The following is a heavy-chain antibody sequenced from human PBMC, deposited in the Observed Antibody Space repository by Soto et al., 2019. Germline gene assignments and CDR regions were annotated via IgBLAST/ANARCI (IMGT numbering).Heavy chain of an antibody. J-gene: IGHJ4*02. CDR1: GYSFTTYW. Sequence: HGESLKISCKGSGYSFTTYWISWVRQMPGKGLEWMGRIDPSDSYTDYSPSFQGHVTISADKSISTAYLQWSSLKASDTAMYYCARFTNALGDYWGQGTLVTVSS. D-gene: IGHD2-8*01. CDR3: ARFTNALGDY. CDR2: IDPSDSYT. V-gene: IGHV5-10-1*01.